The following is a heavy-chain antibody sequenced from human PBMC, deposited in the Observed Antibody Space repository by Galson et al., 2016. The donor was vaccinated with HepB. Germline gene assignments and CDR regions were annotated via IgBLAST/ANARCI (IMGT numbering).Heavy chain of an antibody. V-gene: IGHV3-64D*06. CDR2: ISSNGGTT. CDR3: VKDFDYVWGSFRFQTKYYFDY. CDR1: GFTFSRYA. D-gene: IGHD3-16*02. J-gene: IGHJ4*02. Sequence: SLRLSCAASGFTFSRYALHWVRQAPGKGLEYVSAISSNGGTTYYADSAKGRFTISRDNFKNTLYLQMSSLRAEDTAVYYCVKDFDYVWGSFRFQTKYYFDYWGQGTLVTVSS.